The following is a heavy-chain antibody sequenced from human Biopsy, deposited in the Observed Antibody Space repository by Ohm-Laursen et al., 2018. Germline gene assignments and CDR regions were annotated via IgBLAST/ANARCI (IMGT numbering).Heavy chain of an antibody. D-gene: IGHD1-26*01. V-gene: IGHV1-69*10. CDR3: ARGEGSSWFDP. J-gene: IGHJ5*02. CDR1: GDSFTSYA. CDR2: IIPIPNVA. Sequence: GASVKVSCKASGDSFTSYATGWVRQAPGQGLEWMGGIIPIPNVATYAQKFQGRITITADESTSTAYMELSSLTSDDTAVYFCARGEGSSWFDPWGHGTLVTVSS.